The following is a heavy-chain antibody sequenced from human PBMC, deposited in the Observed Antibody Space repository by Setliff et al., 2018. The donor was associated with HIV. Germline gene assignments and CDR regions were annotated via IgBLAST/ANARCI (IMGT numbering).Heavy chain of an antibody. CDR2: MNPRSGNT. V-gene: IGHV1-8*01. CDR1: GYTFTSYD. D-gene: IGHD3-10*01. J-gene: IGHJ4*02. Sequence: GASVKVSCKASGYTFTSYDISWVRQATGQGLEWMGWMNPRSGNTGYGQKFQGRVTMTRDTATTTAYMELSSLTSEDTAVYYCARGGWVIRGDFDHWGQGTLVTVSS. CDR3: ARGGWVIRGDFDH.